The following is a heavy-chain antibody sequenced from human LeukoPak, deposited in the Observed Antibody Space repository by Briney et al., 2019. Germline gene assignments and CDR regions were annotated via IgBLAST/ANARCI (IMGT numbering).Heavy chain of an antibody. CDR2: ISGSGGST. D-gene: IGHD3-10*01. V-gene: IGHV3-23*01. J-gene: IGHJ4*02. Sequence: GGTLRLSCAASGFTFSGYGMSWVRQAPGKGLQWVSGISGSGGSTYYADSVKGRFTISRDNSKNTLYLQMNSLRAEDTAVYYCAKHGFGVFEGYWGQGTLVTVSS. CDR3: AKHGFGVFEGY. CDR1: GFTFSGYG.